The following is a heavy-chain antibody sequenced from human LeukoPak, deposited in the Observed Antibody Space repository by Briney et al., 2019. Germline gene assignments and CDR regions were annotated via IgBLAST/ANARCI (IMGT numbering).Heavy chain of an antibody. CDR2: ISAYNGNT. CDR3: AKEALGYCSSTSCYVWFDP. J-gene: IGHJ5*02. D-gene: IGHD2-2*01. CDR1: GYTFTSYG. Sequence: GASVKVSCKASGYTFTSYGISWVRQAPGQGLEWMGWISAYNGNTNYAQKLQGRVTMTTEKSTSTAYMELRSLRSDDTAVYYCAKEALGYCSSTSCYVWFDPWGQGTLVTVSS. V-gene: IGHV1-18*04.